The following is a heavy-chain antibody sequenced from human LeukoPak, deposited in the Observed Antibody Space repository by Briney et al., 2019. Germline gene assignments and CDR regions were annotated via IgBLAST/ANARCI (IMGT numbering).Heavy chain of an antibody. D-gene: IGHD3-22*01. CDR3: ARDMGSYYDSSGYYPYDAFDI. Sequence: PSETLSLTCTVSGGSISSYYWSWIRQPPGKGLEWIGYIYYSGSTNYNPSLKSRVTISVDTSKNQFSLKLSSVTAADTAVYYCARDMGSYYDSSGYYPYDAFDIWGQGTMVTVSS. CDR2: IYYSGST. CDR1: GGSISSYY. V-gene: IGHV4-59*01. J-gene: IGHJ3*02.